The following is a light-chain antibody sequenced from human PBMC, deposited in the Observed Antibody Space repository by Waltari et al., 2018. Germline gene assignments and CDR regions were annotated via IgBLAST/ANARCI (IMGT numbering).Light chain of an antibody. CDR3: SSYSGTNTRVI. Sequence: QSALTQPASVSGSPGQSSSLSCTGTSIDIGHYDYVSWYQQQPGKAPKMMIYDVSHRPSGGSNRFSGSKSGNTASLIISGLQSEDEGDYYCSSYSGTNTRVIFGGGTKLTVL. V-gene: IGLV2-14*03. CDR2: DVS. J-gene: IGLJ2*01. CDR1: SIDIGHYDY.